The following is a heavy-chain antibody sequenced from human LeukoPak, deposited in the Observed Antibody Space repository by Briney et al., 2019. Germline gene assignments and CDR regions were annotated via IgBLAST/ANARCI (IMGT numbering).Heavy chain of an antibody. Sequence: GGSLRLSCAASGFTFSSYWMSWVRQAPGKGLEWVANIKQDGSEKYYVDSVKGRFTISRDNAKNSLYLQMNSLRAEDTALYYCAKSRGDSSGYEPLDYWGQGTLVTVSS. D-gene: IGHD3-22*01. V-gene: IGHV3-7*03. CDR3: AKSRGDSSGYEPLDY. CDR1: GFTFSSYW. CDR2: IKQDGSEK. J-gene: IGHJ4*02.